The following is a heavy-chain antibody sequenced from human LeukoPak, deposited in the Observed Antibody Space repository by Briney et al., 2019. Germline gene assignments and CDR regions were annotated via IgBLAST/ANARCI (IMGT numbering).Heavy chain of an antibody. D-gene: IGHD2-2*01. J-gene: IGHJ4*02. CDR1: GFTVSSNY. CDR2: IYSGGST. CDR3: AKDQGVVVPAALY. V-gene: IGHV3-53*01. Sequence: GGSLRLSCAASGFTVSSNYMSWVRQAPGKGLEWVSVIYSGGSTYYADSVKGRFTISRDNSKNPLYLQMNSLRAEDTAVYYCAKDQGVVVPAALYRGQGTLVTVSS.